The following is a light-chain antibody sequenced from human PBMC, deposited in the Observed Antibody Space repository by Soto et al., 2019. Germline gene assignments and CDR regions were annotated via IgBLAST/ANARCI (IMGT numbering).Light chain of an antibody. Sequence: EIVLTQSPATLSLSPGERATLSCSASQSVSSHLAWYQQRPGQAPRLLIYDSSNRATGIPVRFSGSGSVTDFTLTISSLEPEDFAVYYCQQRNSWPETFGQGTKLEIK. CDR1: QSVSSH. CDR2: DSS. CDR3: QQRNSWPET. J-gene: IGKJ2*01. V-gene: IGKV3-11*01.